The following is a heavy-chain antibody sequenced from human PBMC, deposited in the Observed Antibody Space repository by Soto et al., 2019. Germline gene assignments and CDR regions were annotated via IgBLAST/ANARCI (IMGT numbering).Heavy chain of an antibody. V-gene: IGHV1-69*01. J-gene: IGHJ6*02. CDR2: IIPLLNTP. CDR3: ARESSSPNYYYYGMDV. D-gene: IGHD6-6*01. Sequence: QVQLVQSGAEVKKPGSSVKVSCRASGGTFISYAVSWVRQAPGQGLEWMGVIIPLLNTPKYVQKFQGRVTITADASATTAYMELSSLRSEDTAVYYCARESSSPNYYYYGMDVWGQGTTVTVSS. CDR1: GGTFISYA.